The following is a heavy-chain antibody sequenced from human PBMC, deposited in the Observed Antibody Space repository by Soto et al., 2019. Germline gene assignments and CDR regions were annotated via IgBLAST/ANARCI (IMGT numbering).Heavy chain of an antibody. CDR3: AKDMDSGHPQVMEAFEI. D-gene: IGHD5-12*01. Sequence: GGSLRLSCAASGFTFDDYAMHWVRQAPGKGLEWVSGISWNSGSIGYADSVKGRFTISRDNAKNSLYLQMNSPRAEDTALYYCAKDMDSGHPQVMEAFEIWGQGTMVTVSS. CDR2: ISWNSGSI. J-gene: IGHJ3*02. CDR1: GFTFDDYA. V-gene: IGHV3-9*01.